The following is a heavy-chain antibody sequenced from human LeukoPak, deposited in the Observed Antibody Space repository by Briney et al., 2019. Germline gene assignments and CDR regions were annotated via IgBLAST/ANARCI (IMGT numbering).Heavy chain of an antibody. CDR3: AKSTWFDY. CDR2: ISGRGGRT. D-gene: IGHD5/OR15-5a*01. V-gene: IGHV3-23*01. CDR1: GFTFSSYA. J-gene: IGHJ4*02. Sequence: PGGSLRLSCAASGFTFSSYAMNWVRQAPGKGLEWVSAISGRGGRTYYADSVKGRFTISRDNSENTLYLQMNRLRADDTAIYYCAKSTWFDYWGQGTLVTVSS.